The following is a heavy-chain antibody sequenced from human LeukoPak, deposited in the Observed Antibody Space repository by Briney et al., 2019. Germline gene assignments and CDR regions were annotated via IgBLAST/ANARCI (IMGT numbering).Heavy chain of an antibody. CDR2: ISNSSSYI. Sequence: GGSLRLSCAASGFTFSSYSMNWVRQAPGKGLEWVSSISNSSSYIYYADSVKGRFTISRDNSKNTLYLQMNSLRAEDTAVYYCAKGSRTTVTTFFDYWGQGTLVTVSS. D-gene: IGHD4-17*01. CDR3: AKGSRTTVTTFFDY. CDR1: GFTFSSYS. V-gene: IGHV3-21*04. J-gene: IGHJ4*02.